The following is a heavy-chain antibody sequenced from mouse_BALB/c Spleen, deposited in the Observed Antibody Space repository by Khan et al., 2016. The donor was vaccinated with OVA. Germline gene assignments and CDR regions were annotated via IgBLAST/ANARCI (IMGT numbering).Heavy chain of an antibody. Sequence: EVELVESGGGLVQPGGSRKLSCAASGFTFSSYGMHWVRQAPEKGLEWVAYISGDSSTIYYADTVKGRFTISRDNPKNNLFLQMTSLMSADTAMYYCATSYYDGYYFDYWGPGTTLTVSS. CDR1: GFTFSSYG. CDR2: ISGDSSTI. J-gene: IGHJ2*01. D-gene: IGHD1-1*01. V-gene: IGHV5-17*02. CDR3: ATSYYDGYYFDY.